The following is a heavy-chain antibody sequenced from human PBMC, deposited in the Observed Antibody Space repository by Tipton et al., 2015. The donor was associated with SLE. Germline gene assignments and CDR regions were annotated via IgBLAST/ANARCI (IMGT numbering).Heavy chain of an antibody. D-gene: IGHD3-16*01. J-gene: IGHJ4*02. CDR1: GGSISSGGYY. Sequence: TLSLTYTVSGGSISSGGYYWSWIRQHPGKGLEWIGYIYYSGSTYYNPSLKSRVTISVDTSKNQFSLKLSSVTAADTAVYYCAGAVCRNYFDYWGQGTLVTVSS. CDR2: IYYSGST. CDR3: AGAVCRNYFDY. V-gene: IGHV4-31*03.